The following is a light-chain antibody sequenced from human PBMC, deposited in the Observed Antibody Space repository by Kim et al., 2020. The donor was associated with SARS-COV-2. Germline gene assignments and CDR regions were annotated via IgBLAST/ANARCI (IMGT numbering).Light chain of an antibody. Sequence: ASVGDRVTIACRASRHISNYLAGYQQRPGEIPKLLIYAESSLQSGFPSRFSGRGSGTDFSLTISSLQPEDIATYYCQKYDRFPLTFGQGTRLEIK. V-gene: IGKV1-27*01. CDR1: RHISNY. J-gene: IGKJ5*01. CDR3: QKYDRFPLT. CDR2: AES.